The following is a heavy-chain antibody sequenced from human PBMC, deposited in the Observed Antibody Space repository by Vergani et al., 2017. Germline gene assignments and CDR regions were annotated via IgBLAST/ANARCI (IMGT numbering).Heavy chain of an antibody. CDR3: AKDRHGYMDV. Sequence: EVQPVESGGGLVQPGRSLRLSCAASGLTFENYAMFWVRQAPGKGLEWVSGISRTSDSIGYADSVKGRFTISRDNAKTSLYLQMNSLRAEDTAIYYCAKDRHGYMDVWGKGTTVTVSS. V-gene: IGHV3-9*01. J-gene: IGHJ6*03. CDR1: GLTFENYA. CDR2: ISRTSDSI.